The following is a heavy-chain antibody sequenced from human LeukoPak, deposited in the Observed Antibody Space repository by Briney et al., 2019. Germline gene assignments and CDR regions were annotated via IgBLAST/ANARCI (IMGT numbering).Heavy chain of an antibody. J-gene: IGHJ4*02. V-gene: IGHV3-23*01. CDR3: AKDIVAGTNGGYFDN. Sequence: GGSLRLSCAASGFIFSSYAMNWVRQAPGKGLEWVSDISGSGGSTHYADFVKGRFTISRDNSKSTLYLQINSLRAEDTAVYYCAKDIVAGTNGGYFDNWGQGTLVTVSS. CDR2: ISGSGGST. D-gene: IGHD5-12*01. CDR1: GFIFSSYA.